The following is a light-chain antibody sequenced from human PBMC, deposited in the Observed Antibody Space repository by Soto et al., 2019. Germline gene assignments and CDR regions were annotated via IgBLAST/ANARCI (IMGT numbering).Light chain of an antibody. J-gene: IGKJ2*01. Sequence: EIVMTQSPATLSVSPGEGATLSCRANQPVSSHLAWYQHKPGQAPRLLIHAASTMAPGVPVRFSGSGSGTEFTLTISSLQSEDFAVYYCQQYNRWPFPFGQGTKLEIK. CDR1: QPVSSH. CDR3: QQYNRWPFP. V-gene: IGKV3-15*01. CDR2: AAS.